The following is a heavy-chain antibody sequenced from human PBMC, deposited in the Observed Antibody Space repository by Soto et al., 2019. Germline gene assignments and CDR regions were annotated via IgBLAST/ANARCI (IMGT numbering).Heavy chain of an antibody. CDR3: ARDRIAGSQYYYGMDV. Sequence: QVQLVQSGAEVKKPGSSVRVSCKASGGTFSSYAISWVRQAPGQGLEWMGGIIPIFGTENYAQKFQGRVTITADESASTAYMELSSLRSEDTAVYYCARDRIAGSQYYYGMDVWGQGTTVTVSS. CDR2: IIPIFGTE. CDR1: GGTFSSYA. D-gene: IGHD6-13*01. J-gene: IGHJ6*02. V-gene: IGHV1-69*01.